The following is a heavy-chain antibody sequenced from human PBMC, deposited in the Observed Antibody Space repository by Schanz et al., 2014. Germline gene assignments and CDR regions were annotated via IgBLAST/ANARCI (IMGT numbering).Heavy chain of an antibody. CDR3: ASLYDREYFDY. J-gene: IGHJ4*02. CDR1: GSTFSNYW. Sequence: EVQLVESGGGLVQPGGSLRLSCAVSGSTFSNYWMTWVRQAPGKGLEWVANINQDASEKYYVDSVKGRFTVSRDNAKNSLFLQMNSLRAEDTAVYYCASLYDREYFDYWGQGTLVTVSS. D-gene: IGHD2-8*01. CDR2: INQDASEK. V-gene: IGHV3-7*01.